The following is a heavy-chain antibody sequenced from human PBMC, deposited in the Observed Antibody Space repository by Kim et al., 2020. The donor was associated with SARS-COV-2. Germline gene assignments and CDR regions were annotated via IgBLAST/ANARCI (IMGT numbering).Heavy chain of an antibody. Sequence: GGSLRLSCAASGFTFSDYYMSWIRQAPGKGLEWVSYISSSGSTIYYADSVKGRFTISRDNAKNSLYLQMNSLRAEDTPVYYCARDSVAATTPTYYYYYGMDVWGQGTTVTVSS. J-gene: IGHJ6*02. CDR2: ISSSGSTI. V-gene: IGHV3-11*01. D-gene: IGHD2-15*01. CDR1: GFTFSDYY. CDR3: ARDSVAATTPTYYYYYGMDV.